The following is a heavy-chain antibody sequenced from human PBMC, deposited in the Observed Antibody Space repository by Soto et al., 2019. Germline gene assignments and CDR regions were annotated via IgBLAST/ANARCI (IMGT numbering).Heavy chain of an antibody. Sequence: PWWSLRLSCSASVFTCSSYGMYWFRQAPGKGLEWVAIMSYDGSTKYFADSVKGRFTISRDNSQNTLFLQMNSLRAEDTAVYYCARTSFGGLTWRMPPHMTLYAYGMDVWGQGTTVTVSS. CDR3: ARTSFGGLTWRMPPHMTLYAYGMDV. J-gene: IGHJ6*02. CDR2: MSYDGSTK. V-gene: IGHV3-30-3*01. CDR1: VFTCSSYG. D-gene: IGHD3-16*01.